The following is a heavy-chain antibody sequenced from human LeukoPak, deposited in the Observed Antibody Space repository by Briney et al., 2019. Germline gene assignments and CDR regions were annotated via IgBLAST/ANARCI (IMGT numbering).Heavy chain of an antibody. D-gene: IGHD4-17*01. V-gene: IGHV1-2*04. CDR2: INPNSGGT. Sequence: ASVKVSCKASGYTFTGYYMHWVRQAPGQGLEWMGWINPNSGGTNYAQKFQGWVTMTRDTSISTAYMELSRLRSDDTAVYYCARSTTVTPNWFDPWGQGTLVTVSS. J-gene: IGHJ5*02. CDR1: GYTFTGYY. CDR3: ARSTTVTPNWFDP.